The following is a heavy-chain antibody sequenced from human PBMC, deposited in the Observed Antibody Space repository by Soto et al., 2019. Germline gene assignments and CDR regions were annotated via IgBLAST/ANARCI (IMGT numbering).Heavy chain of an antibody. Sequence: QVQLQQWGAGLLKPSETLSLTCAVYGGSFSGYYWSWIRQPPGKGLEWIGEINHSGSTNYNPSLKSRVTISVEPSKNQFSLKLSSVTAADTAVYYCARGPPYYYGSGSYPHDYWGQGTLVTVSS. CDR3: ARGPPYYYGSGSYPHDY. V-gene: IGHV4-34*01. CDR2: INHSGST. J-gene: IGHJ4*02. CDR1: GGSFSGYY. D-gene: IGHD3-10*01.